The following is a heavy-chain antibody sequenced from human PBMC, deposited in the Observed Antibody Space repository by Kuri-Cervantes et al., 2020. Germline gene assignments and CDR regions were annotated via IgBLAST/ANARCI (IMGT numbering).Heavy chain of an antibody. CDR3: AREIVEYSSSPGVYYYGMDV. CDR2: INPSGGST. D-gene: IGHD6-6*01. J-gene: IGHJ6*02. Sequence: AAVKVSCKASGYTFTGYYMHWVRQAPGQGLEWMGIINPSGGSTSYAQKFQGRVTMTRDTSTRTVYMELSSLRSEDTAVYYCAREIVEYSSSPGVYYYGMDVWRQGTTVTVSS. V-gene: IGHV1-46*01. CDR1: GYTFTGYY.